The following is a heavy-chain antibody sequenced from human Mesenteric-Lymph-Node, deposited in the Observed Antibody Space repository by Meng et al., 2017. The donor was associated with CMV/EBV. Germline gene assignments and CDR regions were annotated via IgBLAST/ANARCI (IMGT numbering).Heavy chain of an antibody. V-gene: IGHV3-30*02. Sequence: GESLKISCEASEFTFSSYGLHWVRQAPGKGLEWVAFIRYDGSQEYYVDSVKGRFTISRDDSQNTLYLQMNSLRAEDTAVYYCAKEFWRGYYSDYWGQGTLVTVSS. CDR2: IRYDGSQE. CDR1: EFTFSSYG. CDR3: AKEFWRGYYSDY. J-gene: IGHJ4*02. D-gene: IGHD3-3*01.